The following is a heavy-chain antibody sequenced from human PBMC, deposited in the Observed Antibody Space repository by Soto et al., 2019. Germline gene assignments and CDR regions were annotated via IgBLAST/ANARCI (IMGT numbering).Heavy chain of an antibody. V-gene: IGHV2-5*02. CDR3: AHRLTYNSDWDVGWFDP. D-gene: IGHD3-22*01. CDR1: GFSLSTSGVG. CDR2: IYWDDDK. J-gene: IGHJ5*02. Sequence: QITLKESSPTLVKPTQTLTLTCTFSGFSLSTSGVGVGWIRQPPGKALEWLAFIYWDDDKRYSPSLKSRLTITKXTPXNXGVLTLTHMDPVDTSTYYCAHRLTYNSDWDVGWFDPWGQGTLVTVSS.